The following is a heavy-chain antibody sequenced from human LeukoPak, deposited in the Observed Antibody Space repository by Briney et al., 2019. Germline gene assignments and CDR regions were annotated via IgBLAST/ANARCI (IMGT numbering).Heavy chain of an antibody. J-gene: IGHJ4*02. V-gene: IGHV6-1*01. D-gene: IGHD6-6*01. CDR3: ARDPGYCNSCLDY. CDR1: GDSVSSNTAA. Sequence: SQTLSLTCAISGDSVSSNTAAWNWIRQSPSRGLEWLGRTYYRSKWYNDYALSVKSRITVNPDTSENQFSLQLNSVTPEDTAVYYRARDPGYCNSCLDYWGQGTLVTVSS. CDR2: TYYRSKWYN.